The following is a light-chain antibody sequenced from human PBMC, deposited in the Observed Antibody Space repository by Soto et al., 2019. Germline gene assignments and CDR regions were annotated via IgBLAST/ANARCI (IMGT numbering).Light chain of an antibody. CDR3: QQYNGWPRT. CDR2: GTS. Sequence: EIVITQSPVTLSVSPWERATLSCRASQNISRSLAWYQQKPGQGPSLLIYGTSTRAGGVPARFSGGGSGTEFTLTITSLQSEDFAVYYWQQYNGWPRTFGQGTKVEI. CDR1: QNISRS. V-gene: IGKV3-15*01. J-gene: IGKJ1*01.